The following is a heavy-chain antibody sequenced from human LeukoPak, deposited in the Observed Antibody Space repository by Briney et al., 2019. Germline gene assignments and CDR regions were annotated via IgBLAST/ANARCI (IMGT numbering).Heavy chain of an antibody. CDR1: GFTFSSYA. J-gene: IGHJ3*02. V-gene: IGHV3-30*04. CDR3: AKDNGPDKAFDI. Sequence: GRSLRLSCAASGFTFSSYAMHWVRQAPGKGLEWVAVISYDGSNKYYADSVKGRFTISRDNSKNTLYLQMNSLRAEDTAVYYCAKDNGPDKAFDIWGQGTMVTVSS. CDR2: ISYDGSNK.